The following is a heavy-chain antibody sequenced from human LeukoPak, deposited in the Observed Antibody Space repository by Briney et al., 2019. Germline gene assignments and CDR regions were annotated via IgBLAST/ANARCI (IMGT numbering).Heavy chain of an antibody. CDR3: AKAPLAGCSRATCYQFEY. D-gene: IGHD2-15*01. V-gene: IGHV3-74*01. J-gene: IGHJ4*02. CDR2: INTDGSTT. CDR1: GFIFSNYW. Sequence: PGGSLRLSCAASGFIFSNYWMHWVRQAPGKGLVWVSRINTDGSTTSYADSVKGRFTISRDNAKNTLYLQMNSLRAEDTAVYYCAKAPLAGCSRATCYQFEYWGQGTLVTVSS.